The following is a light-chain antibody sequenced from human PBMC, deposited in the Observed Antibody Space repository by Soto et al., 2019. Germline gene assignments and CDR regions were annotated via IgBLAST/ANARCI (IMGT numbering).Light chain of an antibody. CDR2: DAS. CDR3: QQRRNWPPYT. J-gene: IGKJ2*01. Sequence: EIVLTQSPATLSLSPGERATLSCRASQSVSSYLAWYQQKPGQAPRLLIYDASNRATGIPARFSGSGSGTDFTPTSSSLEPEDFAVNYCQQRRNWPPYTFGQGTKLEI. CDR1: QSVSSY. V-gene: IGKV3-11*01.